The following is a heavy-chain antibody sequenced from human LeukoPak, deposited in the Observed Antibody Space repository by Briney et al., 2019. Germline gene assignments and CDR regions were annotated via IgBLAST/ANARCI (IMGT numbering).Heavy chain of an antibody. Sequence: GASVKVSCKASGYTITSYAMHWVRQAPGQRLEWMGWINAGNGNTKYSQKFQGRVTITRDTSASTAYMELSSLRSEDTAVYYCARDDSEGGCDYWGQGTLVTVSS. J-gene: IGHJ4*02. D-gene: IGHD6-19*01. CDR1: GYTITSYA. V-gene: IGHV1-3*01. CDR3: ARDDSEGGCDY. CDR2: INAGNGNT.